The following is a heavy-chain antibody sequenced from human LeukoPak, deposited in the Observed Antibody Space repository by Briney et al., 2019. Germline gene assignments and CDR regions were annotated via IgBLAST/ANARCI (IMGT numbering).Heavy chain of an antibody. V-gene: IGHV4-34*01. D-gene: IGHD5-18*01. CDR3: ARGGRGYSYGTNWFDP. Sequence: PSETLSLTCAVYGGSFSGYYWSWIRQPPGKGLEWIGEINHSGSTNYNPSLKSRFTISVDTSKNQFSLNLSSVTAADTAVYYCARGGRGYSYGTNWFDPWGQGTLVTVSS. CDR1: GGSFSGYY. CDR2: INHSGST. J-gene: IGHJ5*02.